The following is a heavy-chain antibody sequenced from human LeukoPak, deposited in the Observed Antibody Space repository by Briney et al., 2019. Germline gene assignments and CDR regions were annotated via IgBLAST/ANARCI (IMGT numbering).Heavy chain of an antibody. CDR2: IYYSGST. D-gene: IGHD3-3*01. V-gene: IGHV4-59*12. J-gene: IGHJ4*02. CDR1: GGSISSYY. Sequence: SETLSLTCTVSGGSISSYYWSWIRQPPGKGLEWIGYIYYSGSTNYNPSLKSRVTISVDTSKNQFSLKLSSVTAADTAVYYCARDRVYDFWSGAEGDWGQGTLVTVSS. CDR3: ARDRVYDFWSGAEGD.